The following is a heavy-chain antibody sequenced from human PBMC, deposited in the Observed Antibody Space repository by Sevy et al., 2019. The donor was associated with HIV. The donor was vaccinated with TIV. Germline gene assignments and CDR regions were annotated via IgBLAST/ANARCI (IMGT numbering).Heavy chain of an antibody. D-gene: IGHD3-3*01. CDR2: INTNTGNP. CDR3: ARDRGFLEWLSPNRYFDY. Sequence: ASVKVSCKASGYTFTSYAMNWVRQAPGQGLEWMGWINTNTGNPTYAQGFTGRFVFSLDTSVSTAHLQISSLKAEDTAVYDWARDRGFLEWLSPNRYFDYWGQGTLVTVSS. CDR1: GYTFTSYA. J-gene: IGHJ4*02. V-gene: IGHV7-4-1*02.